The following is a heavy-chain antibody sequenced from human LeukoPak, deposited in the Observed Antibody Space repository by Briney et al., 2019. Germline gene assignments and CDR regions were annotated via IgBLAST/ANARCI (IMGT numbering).Heavy chain of an antibody. CDR2: ISGNGDNT. CDR3: ARVHGYYIGLYYFDY. CDR1: GYDSTTYG. J-gene: IGHJ4*02. D-gene: IGHD1-26*01. V-gene: IGHV1-18*01. Sequence: ASVKVSCKPSGYDSTTYGLTWVRQAPGQGLEWMGWISGNGDNTKYVEEFQGRVTMTTDTSTSTAYMELRSLRSDVTAVYYCARVHGYYIGLYYFDYWGQGTLVTVTS.